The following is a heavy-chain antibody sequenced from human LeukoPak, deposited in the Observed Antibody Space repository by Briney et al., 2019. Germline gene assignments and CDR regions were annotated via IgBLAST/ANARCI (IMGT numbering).Heavy chain of an antibody. CDR2: ISGSGGST. Sequence: GGSLRLSCAASGFTFSSYAMSWVRQAPGKGLEWVSAISGSGGSTYYADSVKGRFTISRDNSKNTLYLQMNSLRAEDTAVYYCAKGTNFMVRGVIITRARSDYYGMDVWGQGTTVTVSS. J-gene: IGHJ6*02. D-gene: IGHD3-10*01. V-gene: IGHV3-23*01. CDR3: AKGTNFMVRGVIITRARSDYYGMDV. CDR1: GFTFSSYA.